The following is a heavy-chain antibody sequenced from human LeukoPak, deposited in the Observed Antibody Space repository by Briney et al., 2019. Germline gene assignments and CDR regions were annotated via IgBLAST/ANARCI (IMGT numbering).Heavy chain of an antibody. V-gene: IGHV4-59*01. CDR3: ARVGTVTSFDH. J-gene: IGHJ4*02. D-gene: IGHD4-17*01. Sequence: PSETLSLTCTVSDGSISNYYWSWIRQPPGEGLEWIGHIYYSGSTNYNPSLKSRVTISVDTSNNQFSLKLSSVTTADTAVYYCARVGTVTSFDHWGQGTLVTVSS. CDR1: DGSISNYY. CDR2: IYYSGST.